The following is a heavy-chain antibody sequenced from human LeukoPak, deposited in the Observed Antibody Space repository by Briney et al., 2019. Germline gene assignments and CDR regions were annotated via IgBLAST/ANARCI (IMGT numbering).Heavy chain of an antibody. Sequence: PGRSLRLSCAASGFTFDDYAMHWVRQAPGKGLEWVAVISYDGSNKYYADSVKGRFTISRDNSKNTLYLQMNSLRAEDTAVYYCARDLEGATYGDWPDPIDYWGQGTLVTVSS. CDR2: ISYDGSNK. CDR1: GFTFDDYA. J-gene: IGHJ4*02. D-gene: IGHD4-17*01. CDR3: ARDLEGATYGDWPDPIDY. V-gene: IGHV3-30*03.